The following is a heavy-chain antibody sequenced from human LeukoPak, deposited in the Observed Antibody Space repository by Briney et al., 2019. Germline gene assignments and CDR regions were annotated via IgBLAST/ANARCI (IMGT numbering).Heavy chain of an antibody. Sequence: SGTLSLTCAVSGGSISSGGYYWSWIRQHPGKGLGWIGYIYYSGSTYYNPSLKSRVTISVDTSKNQFSLKLSSVTAADTAVYYCARDHGYCSGGSCYLVYYGMDVWGQGTTVTVSS. CDR2: IYYSGST. D-gene: IGHD2-15*01. CDR1: GGSISSGGYY. J-gene: IGHJ6*02. CDR3: ARDHGYCSGGSCYLVYYGMDV. V-gene: IGHV4-31*11.